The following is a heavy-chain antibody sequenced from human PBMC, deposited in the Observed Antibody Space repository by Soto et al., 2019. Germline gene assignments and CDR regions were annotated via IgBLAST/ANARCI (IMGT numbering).Heavy chain of an antibody. V-gene: IGHV3-33*01. Sequence: QVQLVESGGGVVQPGRSLRLSCAASGFTFSSYGMHWVRQAPGKGLEWVAVIWYDGSNKYYADSVKGRFTISRDNSKNTLYLQMNSLRVEDTAVYYCARDNTLYYDFWSGYYNPLDYWGQGTLVTVSS. D-gene: IGHD3-3*01. J-gene: IGHJ4*02. CDR3: ARDNTLYYDFWSGYYNPLDY. CDR1: GFTFSSYG. CDR2: IWYDGSNK.